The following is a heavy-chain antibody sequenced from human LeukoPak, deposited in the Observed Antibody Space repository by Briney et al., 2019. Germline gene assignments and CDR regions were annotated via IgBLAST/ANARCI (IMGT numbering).Heavy chain of an antibody. CDR1: GFTVSSNY. V-gene: IGHV3-53*01. D-gene: IGHD5-18*01. Sequence: GSLRLSCAASGFTVSSNYMSWVRQAPGKGLEWVSVIYSGGSTYYADSVKGRFTISRDNSKNTLYLQMNSLRAEDTAVYYCAKVSWSGTAMAFDYWGQGTLVTVSS. J-gene: IGHJ4*02. CDR2: IYSGGST. CDR3: AKVSWSGTAMAFDY.